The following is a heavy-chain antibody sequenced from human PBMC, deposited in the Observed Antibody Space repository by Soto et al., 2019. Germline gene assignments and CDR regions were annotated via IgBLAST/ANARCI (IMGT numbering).Heavy chain of an antibody. Sequence: GSLRLSCAASGFNFSSYAMSWVRQAPGKGLEWVSAISGSGGSTYYADSVKGRFTISRDNSKNTLYLQMNSLRAEDTAVYYCAKEGDIVVVPAATFDYWGQGTLVTVSS. CDR3: AKEGDIVVVPAATFDY. V-gene: IGHV3-23*01. J-gene: IGHJ4*02. D-gene: IGHD2-2*01. CDR2: ISGSGGST. CDR1: GFNFSSYA.